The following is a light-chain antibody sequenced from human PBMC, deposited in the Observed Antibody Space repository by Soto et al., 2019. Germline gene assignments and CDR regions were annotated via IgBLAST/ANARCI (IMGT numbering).Light chain of an antibody. V-gene: IGKV3-20*01. CDR2: VAS. Sequence: EIVMTQSPATLSVSPGERATLSCRASQSISSNLVWYQQRPGQAPRLLIYVASSRATGIPARFSGSGSGTDFTLTISRLEPEDFAVYYCQQYGSSPRTFGQGTKVDIK. J-gene: IGKJ1*01. CDR1: QSISSN. CDR3: QQYGSSPRT.